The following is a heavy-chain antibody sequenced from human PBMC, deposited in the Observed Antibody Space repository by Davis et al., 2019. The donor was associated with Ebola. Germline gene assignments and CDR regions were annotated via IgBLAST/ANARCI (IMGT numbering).Heavy chain of an antibody. J-gene: IGHJ4*02. CDR3: ARDQSSGWIFDY. D-gene: IGHD6-19*01. V-gene: IGHV3-30-3*01. CDR2: ISYDGSNK. CDR1: GFTFSSYA. Sequence: PGGSLRLSCAASGFTFSSYAMHWVRQAPGKGLEWVAVISYDGSNKYYADSVKGRFTISRDNSKNTLYLQMNSLRAEDTAVYYCARDQSSGWIFDYWGQGTLVTVSS.